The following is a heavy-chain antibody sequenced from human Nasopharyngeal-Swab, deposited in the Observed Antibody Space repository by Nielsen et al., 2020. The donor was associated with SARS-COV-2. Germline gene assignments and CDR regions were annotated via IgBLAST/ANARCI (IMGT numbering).Heavy chain of an antibody. D-gene: IGHD3-22*01. V-gene: IGHV4-61*01. Sequence: SETLSLTCIVSGGSVSSGSYYWSWIRQPPGKGLEWIGYIYYSGSTNYNPSLKSRVTISVDTSKNQFSLKLSSVTAADTAVYYCARPTYYYDSSGYYYGNGAFDIWGQGTMVTVSS. CDR3: ARPTYYYDSSGYYYGNGAFDI. CDR2: IYYSGST. J-gene: IGHJ3*02. CDR1: GGSVSSGSYY.